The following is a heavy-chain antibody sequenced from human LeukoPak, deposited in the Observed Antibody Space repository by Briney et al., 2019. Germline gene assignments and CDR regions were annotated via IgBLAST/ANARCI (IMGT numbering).Heavy chain of an antibody. CDR2: ISYDGSNK. CDR1: GFTFSSYD. Sequence: PGGSLRLSCAASGFTFSSYDMHWVREAPGKGLEWVAVISYDGSNKYYADSVKGRFTISRDNSKNTLYLEMNSLRAEDTAVYYCAKDREERRSKNYGMDVWGKGTTVTVSS. J-gene: IGHJ6*04. V-gene: IGHV3-30*18. D-gene: IGHD1-1*01. CDR3: AKDREERRSKNYGMDV.